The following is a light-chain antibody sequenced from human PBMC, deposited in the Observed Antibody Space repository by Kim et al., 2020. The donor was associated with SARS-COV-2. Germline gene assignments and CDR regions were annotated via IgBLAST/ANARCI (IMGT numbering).Light chain of an antibody. J-gene: IGLJ2*01. CDR3: NSRDSNDNVV. CDR1: SLRSYY. Sequence: VALGQTVRITCQGDSLRSYYATWYQQKPGQAPILVIYGKNNRPSGIPDRFSGSSSGNTASLTISGTQAGDEADYYCNSRDSNDNVVFGGGTKLTVL. CDR2: GKN. V-gene: IGLV3-19*01.